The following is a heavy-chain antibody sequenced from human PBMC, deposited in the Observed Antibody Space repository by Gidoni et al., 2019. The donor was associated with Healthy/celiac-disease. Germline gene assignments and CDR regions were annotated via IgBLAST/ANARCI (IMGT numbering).Heavy chain of an antibody. CDR2: IYYSGST. D-gene: IGHD6-13*01. V-gene: IGHV4-59*08. J-gene: IGHJ3*02. CDR3: ARGYSSSWYTADI. Sequence: QVQLPESGPGLVKPSETLSLTCTVSGGSISSYYWRWIRQPPGKGLEWIGYIYYSGSTNYNPSLKSRVTISVDTSKNQFSLKLSSVTAADTAVYYCARGYSSSWYTADIWGQGTMVTVSS. CDR1: GGSISSYY.